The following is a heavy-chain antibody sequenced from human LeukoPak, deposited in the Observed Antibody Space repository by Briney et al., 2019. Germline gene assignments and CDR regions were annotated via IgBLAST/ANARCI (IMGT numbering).Heavy chain of an antibody. D-gene: IGHD6-13*01. J-gene: IGHJ4*02. Sequence: GASVKVSCKASGGTFSSYAISWVRQAPGQGLEWMGGIIPIFGTANYAQKFQGRVTITADESTSTAYMELSSLRSEDTAVYYCATGRWAAGRGEFDYWGQGTLVTVSS. V-gene: IGHV1-69*01. CDR1: GGTFSSYA. CDR3: ATGRWAAGRGEFDY. CDR2: IIPIFGTA.